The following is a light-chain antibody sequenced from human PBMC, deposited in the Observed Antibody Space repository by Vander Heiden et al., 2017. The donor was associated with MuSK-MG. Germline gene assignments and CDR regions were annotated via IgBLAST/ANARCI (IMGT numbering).Light chain of an antibody. Sequence: DIQMTQSPATLSASVGDRVTITCRASQSISSWLAWYQQKPGKAPKLLIYKASRGESGVPSRFSGSGSWTEFTRTSSSQQHDDFATYYYQQDNTPYTFGQGTKLEIK. CDR2: KAS. CDR3: QQDNTPYT. J-gene: IGKJ2*01. CDR1: QSISSW. V-gene: IGKV1-5*03.